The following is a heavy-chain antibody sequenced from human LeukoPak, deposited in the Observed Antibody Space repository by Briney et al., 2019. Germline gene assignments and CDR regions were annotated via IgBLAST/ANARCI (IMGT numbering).Heavy chain of an antibody. CDR2: IYHTGST. V-gene: IGHV4-59*12. CDR1: DNSIRNYY. CDR3: ASLRRQQLGQIDY. D-gene: IGHD6-13*01. J-gene: IGHJ4*02. Sequence: SETLSLTCNVSDNSIRNYYWSWIRQSPGRGLEWIGYIYHTGSTNYNPSLKSRLTMSLDTSKNQFSLKLSSVTAADTAVYYCASLRRQQLGQIDYWGQGTLVTVSS.